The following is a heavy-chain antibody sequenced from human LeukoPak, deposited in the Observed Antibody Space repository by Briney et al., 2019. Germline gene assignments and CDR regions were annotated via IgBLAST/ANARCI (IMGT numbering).Heavy chain of an antibody. D-gene: IGHD3-3*01. CDR1: GFIFSSYD. J-gene: IGHJ6*02. CDR2: ISSSGGTI. CDR3: ARPPSITNPYYGTDV. V-gene: IGHV3-48*03. Sequence: GGSLRLSCAGSGFIFSSYDMNWVRQAPGKGLEWVSYISSSGGTIYYTDSVKGRFTISRDNAKNSLYLQMNSLRAEDTAVYYCARPPSITNPYYGTDVWGQGTTVTVSS.